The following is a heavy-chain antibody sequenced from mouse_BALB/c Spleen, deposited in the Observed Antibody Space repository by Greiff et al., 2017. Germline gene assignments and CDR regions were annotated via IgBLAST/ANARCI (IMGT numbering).Heavy chain of an antibody. Sequence: VQLQQSGPGLVAPSQSLSITCTVSGFSLTSYGVHWVRQPPGKGLEWLGVIWAGGSTNYNSALMSRLSISKDNSKSQVILKMNSLQTDDTAMYYCARTQDYYAMDYWGQGTSVTVSS. J-gene: IGHJ4*01. CDR1: GFSLTSYG. CDR2: IWAGGST. CDR3: ARTQDYYAMDY. V-gene: IGHV2-9*02. D-gene: IGHD6-1*01.